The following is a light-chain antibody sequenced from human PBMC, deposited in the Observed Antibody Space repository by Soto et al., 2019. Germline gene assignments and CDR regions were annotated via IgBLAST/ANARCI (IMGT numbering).Light chain of an antibody. Sequence: DIQMTQSPSSLSASVGDRVTITCRASQSISSDLNWYQQKPGKAPKLLIYAASSLQSGVPSRFIGNVSGTDFTLPISTLHPEDFATYYCQRSYSTTRTFGQGTKVDIX. CDR1: QSISSD. CDR2: AAS. CDR3: QRSYSTTRT. J-gene: IGKJ1*01. V-gene: IGKV1-39*01.